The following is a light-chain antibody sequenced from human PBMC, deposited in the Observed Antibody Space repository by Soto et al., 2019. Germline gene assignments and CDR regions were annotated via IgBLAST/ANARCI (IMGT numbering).Light chain of an antibody. Sequence: DIQMTQSPSTLSGSVGDRVTITCRASQTISSWLAWYQQKPGKAPKLLIYKASTLESGVPSNFSGSGSGTEFTLTISSLQPDDFATYYCQQYNSYSFGQGTKVDIK. CDR3: QQYNSYS. V-gene: IGKV1-5*03. CDR1: QTISSW. CDR2: KAS. J-gene: IGKJ1*01.